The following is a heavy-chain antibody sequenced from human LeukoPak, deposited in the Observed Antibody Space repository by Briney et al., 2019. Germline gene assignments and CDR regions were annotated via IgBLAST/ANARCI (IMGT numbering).Heavy chain of an antibody. Sequence: PAGSLRLSCAASGFTFSDYYMSWLRQAPGKGLEWVGRTRNKANSYTTEYAASVKRRFTISRDDSKNSLYLQMNSLKTEDTAVYYCARGHFSSGWQAFDIWGQGTLVTVSS. CDR1: GFTFSDYY. J-gene: IGHJ3*02. CDR3: ARGHFSSGWQAFDI. D-gene: IGHD6-19*01. V-gene: IGHV3-72*01. CDR2: TRNKANSYTT.